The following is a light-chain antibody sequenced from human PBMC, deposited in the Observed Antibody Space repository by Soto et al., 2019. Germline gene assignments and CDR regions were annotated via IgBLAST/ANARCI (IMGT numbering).Light chain of an antibody. CDR2: GAS. Sequence: EIVLTQSPGTLSLSPGERATLSCRASQSVSSSYLAWYQQKPGQAPRLLIYGASSRATGIPDRFSGSGSGTDVTLTISRLEPEDFAVYDCQQYGSSPSITFGQGTRLEIK. CDR3: QQYGSSPSIT. V-gene: IGKV3-20*01. J-gene: IGKJ5*01. CDR1: QSVSSSY.